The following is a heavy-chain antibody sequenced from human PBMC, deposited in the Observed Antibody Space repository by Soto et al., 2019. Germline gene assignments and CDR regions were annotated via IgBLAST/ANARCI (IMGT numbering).Heavy chain of an antibody. Sequence: PSETLSLTCAVYGGSFSGYYWSWIRQPPGKGLEWIGEINHSGSTNYNPSLKSRVTISVDTSKNQFSLKLSSVTAADTAVYYCARDLKYYDFWSSYYDHYYYYMDVWGKGTTVTVSS. D-gene: IGHD3-3*01. J-gene: IGHJ6*03. CDR3: ARDLKYYDFWSSYYDHYYYYMDV. V-gene: IGHV4-34*01. CDR1: GGSFSGYY. CDR2: INHSGST.